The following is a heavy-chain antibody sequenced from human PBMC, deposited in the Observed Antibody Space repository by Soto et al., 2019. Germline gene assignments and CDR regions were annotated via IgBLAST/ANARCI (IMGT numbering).Heavy chain of an antibody. CDR3: ARDMRVTYGSVYYYYGMDV. V-gene: IGHV3-21*01. CDR1: EFTFSSYS. D-gene: IGHD3-10*01. J-gene: IGHJ6*02. Sequence: PGGSLRLSCAASEFTFSSYSMNWVRQAPGKGLEWVSSISSSSSYIYYADSVKGRFTISRDNAKNSLYLQMNSLRAEDTAVYYCARDMRVTYGSVYYYYGMDVWGQGTAGTVSS. CDR2: ISSSSSYI.